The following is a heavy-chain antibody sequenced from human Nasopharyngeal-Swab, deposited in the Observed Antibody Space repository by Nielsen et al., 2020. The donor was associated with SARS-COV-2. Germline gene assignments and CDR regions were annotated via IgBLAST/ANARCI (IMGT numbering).Heavy chain of an antibody. J-gene: IGHJ4*02. D-gene: IGHD3-22*01. CDR3: AHRTYYYDSSGYYYVWDFDY. CDR2: IYWNDDK. V-gene: IGHV2-5*01. Sequence: PGKALEWLAFIYWNDDKRYSPSLKSRLTITKDTSKNQVVLTMTNMDPVDTATYYCAHRTYYYDSSGYYYVWDFDYWGQGTLVTVSS.